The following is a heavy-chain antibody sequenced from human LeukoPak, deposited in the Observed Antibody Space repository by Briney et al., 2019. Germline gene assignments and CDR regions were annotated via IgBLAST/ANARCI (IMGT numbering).Heavy chain of an antibody. V-gene: IGHV4-59*01. CDR2: IDYSGST. J-gene: IGHJ6*02. CDR3: ARFRGPWGLTPDYYYGMDV. D-gene: IGHD4-23*01. CDR1: GGSISSYY. Sequence: SETLSLTCTVSGGSISSYYWSWIRQPPGKGLEWIGYIDYSGSTNYNPSLKSRVTISVDTSKNQFSLKLSSVTAADTAVYYCARFRGPWGLTPDYYYGMDVWGQGTTVTVSS.